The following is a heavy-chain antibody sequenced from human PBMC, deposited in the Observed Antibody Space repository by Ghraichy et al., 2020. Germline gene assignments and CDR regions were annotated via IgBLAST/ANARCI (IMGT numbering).Heavy chain of an antibody. D-gene: IGHD1-7*01. CDR2: IYNSANT. J-gene: IGHJ6*03. Sequence: SETLSHTCTVSGGSVSSGSYYWSWIRQPPGKGLEWIGYIYNSANTNYNPSLKSRVTISGDTSKNQFSLKLSSVTAADTAVYYCARTNWNSDYSYYYMDVWGKGTTVTVSS. CDR1: GGSVSSGSYY. CDR3: ARTNWNSDYSYYYMDV. V-gene: IGHV4-61*01.